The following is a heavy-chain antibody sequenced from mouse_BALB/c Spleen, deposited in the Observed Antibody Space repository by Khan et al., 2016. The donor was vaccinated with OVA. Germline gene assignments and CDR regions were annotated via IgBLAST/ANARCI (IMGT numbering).Heavy chain of an antibody. CDR1: GDSITSGY. D-gene: IGHD2-14*01. J-gene: IGHJ3*01. CDR2: MIYRGNT. V-gene: IGHV3-8*02. CDR3: ARSTYRYAFAY. Sequence: EVQLQESGPSLVKPSQTLSLTCSVTGDSITSGYWSWIRKFSGNKLEYIGYMIYRGNTYYNPSLKSRISITRHTSKNQYYLQLNSVTTEDTATYYCARSTYRYAFAYWGQGTLVTVSA.